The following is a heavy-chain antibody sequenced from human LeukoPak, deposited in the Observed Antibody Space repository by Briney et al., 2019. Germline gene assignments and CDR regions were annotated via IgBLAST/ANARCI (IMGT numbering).Heavy chain of an antibody. Sequence: GGSLRLSCATFAFTFTSFAMTWVRQAPGKGLEWVSTIGGSGGGTFYADSVKGRFTISRDNSKNTLYLQMNSLRVDDTAVYYCAKGSSSGWSKFDYWGQGTLVTVSS. J-gene: IGHJ4*02. CDR1: AFTFTSFA. D-gene: IGHD6-19*01. V-gene: IGHV3-23*01. CDR3: AKGSSSGWSKFDY. CDR2: IGGSGGGT.